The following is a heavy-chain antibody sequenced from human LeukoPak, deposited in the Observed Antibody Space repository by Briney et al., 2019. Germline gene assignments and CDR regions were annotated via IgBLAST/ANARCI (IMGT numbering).Heavy chain of an antibody. Sequence: GGSLRLSCATSGFTFSSYSMTWVRQAPGKGLEWVANIKEDGSEKYYVDSVEGRFTISRDNAENSLYLQMNSLRAEDTAVYYCARFRYSGYDLDYWGQGTLVTVSS. CDR1: GFTFSSYS. CDR2: IKEDGSEK. CDR3: ARFRYSGYDLDY. J-gene: IGHJ4*02. D-gene: IGHD5-12*01. V-gene: IGHV3-7*02.